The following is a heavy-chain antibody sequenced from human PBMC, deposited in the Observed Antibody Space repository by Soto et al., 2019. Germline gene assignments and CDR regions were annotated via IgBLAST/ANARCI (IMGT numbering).Heavy chain of an antibody. Sequence: EVQLVESGGGPVKPGGSLRLSCAASGFTFSSYTIHWVRQAPGKGLEWVSSISSGGSDVYYADSVKGRFTISRDNAKNSLYLQMNSLRAEDTAVYYCARGRDNPTDYWGHGTLVTVSS. CDR2: ISSGGSDV. CDR3: ARGRDNPTDY. J-gene: IGHJ4*01. CDR1: GFTFSSYT. D-gene: IGHD1-1*01. V-gene: IGHV3-21*01.